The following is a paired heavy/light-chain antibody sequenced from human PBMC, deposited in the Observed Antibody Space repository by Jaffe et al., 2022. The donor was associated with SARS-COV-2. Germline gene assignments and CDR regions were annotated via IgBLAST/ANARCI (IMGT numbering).Heavy chain of an antibody. Sequence: QVQLQESGPGLVKPSQTLSLTCTVSGGSISSGGHYWSWIRQYPGKGLEWIGYIYYSGSTYYTPSLKSRVTISVDTSKNQFSLKLSSVTAADTAVYYCARDKTVTRGRTYAFDIWGQGTTVTVSS. CDR3: ARDKTVTRGRTYAFDI. J-gene: IGHJ3*02. CDR1: GGSISSGGHY. D-gene: IGHD2-21*02. V-gene: IGHV4-31*03. CDR2: IYYSGST.
Light chain of an antibody. CDR3: QQYDNLMYT. CDR1: QDISNY. V-gene: IGKV1-33*01. J-gene: IGKJ2*01. Sequence: DIQMTQSPSSLSASVGDRVTITCQASQDISNYLHWYQQKPGKAPKLLIYDASNLETGVPSRFSGSGSGTDFTFTISSLQPEDIATYYCQQYDNLMYTFGQGTKLEIK. CDR2: DAS.